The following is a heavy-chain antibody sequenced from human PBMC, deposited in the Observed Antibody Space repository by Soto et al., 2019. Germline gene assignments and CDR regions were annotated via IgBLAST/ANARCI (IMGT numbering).Heavy chain of an antibody. CDR1: GGTFSSHA. Sequence: SVKVSCKASGGTFSSHAISWVRQAPGQGLEWMGGIIPIFGTANYAQKFQGRVTITADESTSTAYMELSSLRSEDTAVYYCARAKSPEASYYYYGMDVWGQGTTVTVSS. V-gene: IGHV1-69*13. CDR3: ARAKSPEASYYYYGMDV. CDR2: IIPIFGTA. J-gene: IGHJ6*02.